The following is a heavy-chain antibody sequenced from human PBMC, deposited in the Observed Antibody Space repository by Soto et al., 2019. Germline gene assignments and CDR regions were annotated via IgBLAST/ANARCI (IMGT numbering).Heavy chain of an antibody. CDR1: GGAFSSYA. CDR3: ARKMTTVRDDAFDI. Sequence: XSVKVSCKASGGAFSSYAINWVRQAPGQGLEWMGGIIPIFGTANYAQKFQGRVTITADESTSTAYMELSSLRSEDTAVYYCARKMTTVRDDAFDIWGQGKMVTVSS. D-gene: IGHD4-4*01. V-gene: IGHV1-69*13. CDR2: IIPIFGTA. J-gene: IGHJ3*02.